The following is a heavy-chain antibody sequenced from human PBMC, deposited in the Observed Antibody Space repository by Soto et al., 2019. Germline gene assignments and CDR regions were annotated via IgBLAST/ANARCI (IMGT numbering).Heavy chain of an antibody. J-gene: IGHJ4*02. CDR1: GGTFSSYA. D-gene: IGHD5-12*01. V-gene: IGHV1-69*13. CDR2: IIPIFGTA. Sequence: SVKVSCKASGGTFSSYAISWVRQSPGQGLEWMGGIIPIFGTANYAQKFQGRVTITADESTSTAYMELSSLRSEDTAVYYCARHISGYVYESDYWGQGTLVTVSS. CDR3: ARHISGYVYESDY.